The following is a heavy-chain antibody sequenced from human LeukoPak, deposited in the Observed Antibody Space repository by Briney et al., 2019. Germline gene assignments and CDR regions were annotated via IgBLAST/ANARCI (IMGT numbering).Heavy chain of an antibody. CDR3: ARDQDCGGDCYEYYYGMDV. D-gene: IGHD2-21*02. CDR1: GFTFSRYW. Sequence: GGSLRLSCAASGFTFSRYWMNWVRQTPGQGAGVGGNLWYDGSNKYYADSVKGRFTISRDNSKNTLYLQMNSLRAEDTAVYYCARDQDCGGDCYEYYYGMDVWGQGTTVTVSS. CDR2: WYDGSNK. V-gene: IGHV3-33*07. J-gene: IGHJ6*02.